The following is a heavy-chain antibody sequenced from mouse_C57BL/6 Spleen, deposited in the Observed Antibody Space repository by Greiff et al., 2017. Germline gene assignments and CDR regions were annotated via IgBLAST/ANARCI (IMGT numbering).Heavy chain of an antibody. D-gene: IGHD2-2*01. CDR1: GYTFTSYW. V-gene: IGHV1-64*01. CDR3: ARSLYYGYDGFDY. Sequence: VKLQQPGAELVKPGASVKLSCKASGYTFTSYWMHWVKQRPGQGLEWIGMIHPNSGSTNYNEKFKSKATLTVDKSSSTAYMQLSSLTSEDSAVYYCARSLYYGYDGFDYWGQGTTLTVSS. CDR2: IHPNSGST. J-gene: IGHJ2*01.